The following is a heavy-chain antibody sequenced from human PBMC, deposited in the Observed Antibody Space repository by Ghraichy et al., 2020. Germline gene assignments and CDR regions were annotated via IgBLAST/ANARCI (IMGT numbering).Heavy chain of an antibody. J-gene: IGHJ6*02. V-gene: IGHV3-48*03. D-gene: IGHD1-1*01. CDR2: ISSSGSTI. CDR3: ARVERPDYGMDV. CDR1: GFTFSSYE. Sequence: LSLTCAASGFTFSSYEMNWVRQDPGKGLEWVSYISSSGSTIYYADSVKGRFTISRDNAKNSLYLQMNSLRAEDTAVYYCARVERPDYGMDVWGQGTTVTVSS.